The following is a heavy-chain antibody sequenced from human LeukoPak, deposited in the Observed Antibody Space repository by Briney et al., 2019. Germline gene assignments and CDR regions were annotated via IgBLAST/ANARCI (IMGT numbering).Heavy chain of an antibody. CDR2: ITGGGSTT. CDR3: ARESPVAATGRSWFDS. J-gene: IGHJ5*01. V-gene: IGHV3-23*01. D-gene: IGHD6-13*01. Sequence: GGSLRLSCAASGFTFSSYARSWVRQAPGKGLEWVSTITGGGSTTYYADSVKGRFTISRDNSKNTLYLQMNSLRAEDTALYYCARESPVAATGRSWFDSWGQGTLVTDSS. CDR1: GFTFSSYA.